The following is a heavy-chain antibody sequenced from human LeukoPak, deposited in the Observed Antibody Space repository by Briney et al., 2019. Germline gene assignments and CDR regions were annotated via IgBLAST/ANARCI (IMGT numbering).Heavy chain of an antibody. CDR2: IIPFFGTA. D-gene: IGHD1-26*01. Sequence: ASVKVSCKASGGTFSSYAISWVRQAPGQGLEWMGGIIPFFGTANYAQKFKGRVTITADESTSTVYMELSSLRSEDTAVYYCARLGASSGSSPNIDYWGQGTLVTVSS. CDR1: GGTFSSYA. V-gene: IGHV1-69*13. CDR3: ARLGASSGSSPNIDY. J-gene: IGHJ4*02.